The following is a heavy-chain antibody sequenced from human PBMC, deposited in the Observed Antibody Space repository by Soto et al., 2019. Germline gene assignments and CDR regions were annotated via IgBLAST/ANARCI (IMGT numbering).Heavy chain of an antibody. J-gene: IGHJ6*02. CDR3: AREAVAGPYYYYGMDV. CDR2: ISAYNGNT. CDR1: GYTFTSYG. Sequence: QVQLVQSGAEVKKPGASVKVSCKASGYTFTSYGISWVRQAPGQGLEWMGWISAYNGNTNYAQKLQGRVTMTTDTYTSTAYMELRSLRSDDTAVYYCAREAVAGPYYYYGMDVWGQGTTVTVSS. D-gene: IGHD6-19*01. V-gene: IGHV1-18*01.